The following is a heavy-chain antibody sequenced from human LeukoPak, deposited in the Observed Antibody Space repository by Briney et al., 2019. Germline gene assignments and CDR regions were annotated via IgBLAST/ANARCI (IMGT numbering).Heavy chain of an antibody. V-gene: IGHV4-34*01. CDR2: INHSGST. D-gene: IGHD1-26*01. J-gene: IGHJ4*02. CDR1: GGSFSGYY. CDR3: ARRYSGSYGDFDY. Sequence: PSETLSLTCAVYGGSFSGYYWSWIRQPPGKGLEWIGEINHSGSTNYNPSLKSRVTISVDTSKNQFSLKLSSVTAADTAVYYCARRYSGSYGDFDYWGQGTLVTVSS.